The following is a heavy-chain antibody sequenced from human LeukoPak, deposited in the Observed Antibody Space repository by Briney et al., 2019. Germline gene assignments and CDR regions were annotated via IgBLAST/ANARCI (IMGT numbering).Heavy chain of an antibody. Sequence: GGSLRLSCAASGFTFSNHWMSWVRQAPGKGLEWVANIKQDGSEKYYVDSVKGRFTISRDNAKKSLYLQMNSLRAEDTAVYYCARGNTRFDPWGQGPLVTVSS. CDR3: ARGNTRFDP. V-gene: IGHV3-7*01. CDR2: IKQDGSEK. J-gene: IGHJ5*02. CDR1: GFTFSNHW.